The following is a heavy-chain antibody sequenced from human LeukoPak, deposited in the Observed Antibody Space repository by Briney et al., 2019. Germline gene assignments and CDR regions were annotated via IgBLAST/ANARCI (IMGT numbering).Heavy chain of an antibody. CDR3: ARAPIAAGGTENFDY. D-gene: IGHD6-13*01. J-gene: IGHJ4*02. V-gene: IGHV4-59*01. CDR2: IDYSGST. CDR1: GDSISTYY. Sequence: SETLPLTCTVSGDSISTYYWSWIRQPPGKGLEWIAYIDYSGSTNYNPSLKSRVTISVDTSKNQFSLKLSSVTAADTAVYYCARAPIAAGGTENFDYWGQGTLVTVSS.